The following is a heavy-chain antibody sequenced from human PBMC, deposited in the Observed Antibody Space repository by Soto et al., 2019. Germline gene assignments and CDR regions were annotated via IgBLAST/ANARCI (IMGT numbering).Heavy chain of an antibody. V-gene: IGHV4-30-4*01. D-gene: IGHD4-17*01. CDR1: GVSISGGVYY. Sequence: QVQLQESGPGLVKPSQTLSLTCTVSGVSISGGVYYWSWIRQPPGKGLEWIGYIFDSGSTYYNPSLKSRVTISVDTSKNQFSLRLSSVTAADTAVYYCAREIIPLTTDWYFDLWGRGTLVTVSS. CDR3: AREIIPLTTDWYFDL. CDR2: IFDSGST. J-gene: IGHJ2*01.